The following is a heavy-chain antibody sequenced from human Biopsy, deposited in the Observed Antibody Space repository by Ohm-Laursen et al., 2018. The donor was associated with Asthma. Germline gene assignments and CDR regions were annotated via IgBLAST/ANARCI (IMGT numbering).Heavy chain of an antibody. J-gene: IGHJ4*01. CDR3: AAGRTSLQGESLI. V-gene: IGHV1-58*01. D-gene: IGHD2/OR15-2a*01. CDR2: IVFASGAT. Sequence: VASVKVSCNASGVALSGYTFEWVRQARGLCLEWIAWIVFASGATNYAQNFQDRLTVTRDTSAGSVSMELRGLSSTGAAVYYCAAGRTSLQGESLIWGQGTLVSASS. CDR1: GVALSGYT.